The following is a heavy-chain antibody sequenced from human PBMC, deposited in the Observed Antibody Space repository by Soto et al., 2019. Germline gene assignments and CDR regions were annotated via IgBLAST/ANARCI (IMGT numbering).Heavy chain of an antibody. J-gene: IGHJ6*02. CDR1: GGTFSSYA. V-gene: IGHV1-69*01. Sequence: QVQLVQSGAEVKKPGSSVKVSCKASGGTFSSYAISWVRQAPGQGLEWMGGIIPIIGTANYAQKFQGRVTNTADESTSTAYMELSSLRSEDTAVYYCARADPRLSLTNDSWSGQLRYYYYYYGIDVWGQGTTVTVSS. CDR3: ARADPRLSLTNDSWSGQLRYYYYYYGIDV. D-gene: IGHD3-3*01. CDR2: IIPIIGTA.